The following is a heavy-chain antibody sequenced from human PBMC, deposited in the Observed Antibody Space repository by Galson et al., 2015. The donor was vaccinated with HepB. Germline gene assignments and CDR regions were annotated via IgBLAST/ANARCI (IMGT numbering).Heavy chain of an antibody. J-gene: IGHJ4*02. CDR3: AGSYCSADTCSFPPGY. D-gene: IGHD2-15*01. CDR1: GFVFSSIA. CDR2: IWYDGSNK. V-gene: IGHV3-33*03. Sequence: SLRLSCATSGFVFSSIAMHWVRQAPGKGLEWVAVIWYDGSNKYYVDSVKGRFTISRDNSKNTLSLQMNSLRAEDTAVYYCAGSYCSADTCSFPPGYWGQGTVVTVSS.